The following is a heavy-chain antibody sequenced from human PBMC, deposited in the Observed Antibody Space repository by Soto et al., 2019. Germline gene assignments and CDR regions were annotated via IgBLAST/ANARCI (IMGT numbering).Heavy chain of an antibody. CDR3: ARLYYDFWSGYYDYYYGMDD. Sequence: GGSLRLSCAASGFTFSSYWMSWVRQAPGKGLEWVANIKQDGSEKYYVDSVKGRFTISRDNAKNSLYLQMNSLTAEDTAVYYCARLYYDFWSGYYDYYYGMDDWGQGTTVTVSS. D-gene: IGHD3-3*01. V-gene: IGHV3-7*01. CDR2: IKQDGSEK. J-gene: IGHJ6*02. CDR1: GFTFSSYW.